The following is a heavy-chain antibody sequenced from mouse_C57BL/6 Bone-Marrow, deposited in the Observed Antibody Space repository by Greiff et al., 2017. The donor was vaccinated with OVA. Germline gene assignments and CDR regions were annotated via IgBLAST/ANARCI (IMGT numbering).Heavy chain of an antibody. CDR3: ARRYGAY. CDR1: GFTFSSYS. J-gene: IGHJ3*01. Sequence: EVQLVESGGGLVKPGGSLKLSCAASGFTFSSYSMSWVSQTPEKRLEWVATISDGDSYTYYQDNVKGRFTISRDNPTNNLYLQRSHLRSEDTAMYYCARRYGAYWGEGTLVTVSA. CDR2: ISDGDSYT. D-gene: IGHD1-1*02. V-gene: IGHV5-4*03.